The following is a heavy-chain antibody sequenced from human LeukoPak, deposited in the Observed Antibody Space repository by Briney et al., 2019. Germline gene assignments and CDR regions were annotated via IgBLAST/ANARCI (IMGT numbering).Heavy chain of an antibody. D-gene: IGHD2-2*01. V-gene: IGHV3-74*01. CDR1: GFPFSNYW. Sequence: GGSLRLSCEASGFPFSNYWMHWFRQAQGKGLVWVSRINYDGSTNYADSVKGRFTISRDNSKNTLYLQMNSLRAEDTAVYYCARDHQVPELPAALDYWGQGTLVTVSS. J-gene: IGHJ4*02. CDR3: ARDHQVPELPAALDY. CDR2: INYDGST.